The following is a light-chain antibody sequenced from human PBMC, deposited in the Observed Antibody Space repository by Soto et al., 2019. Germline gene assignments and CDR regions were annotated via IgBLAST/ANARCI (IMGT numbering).Light chain of an antibody. V-gene: IGLV2-18*01. CDR3: TLFTVSGTFV. CDR2: EVN. Sequence: QSALTQPPSVSGSPGQSVTISCTGTSSDVGIYNRVSWYQQPPGTAPKLIIFEVNNRPPGVPDRFSGSKSGNTASLIISGLQAEDEADYFCTLFTVSGTFVFGTGTKLTVL. CDR1: SSDVGIYNR. J-gene: IGLJ1*01.